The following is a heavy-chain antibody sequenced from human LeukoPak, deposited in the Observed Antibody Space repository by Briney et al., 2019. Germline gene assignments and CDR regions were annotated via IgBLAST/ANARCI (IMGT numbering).Heavy chain of an antibody. D-gene: IGHD3-16*01. CDR3: AKVTGGDMITYGGVDY. CDR1: GFTVSSNY. V-gene: IGHV3-53*01. CDR2: IYSGGTT. J-gene: IGHJ4*02. Sequence: GGSLRLSCAASGFTVSSNYMSWVRQAPGKGLEWVSVIYSGGTTYYADSVKGRFTISRDNSKNTLFLQMDSLRVEDTAVHYCAKVTGGDMITYGGVDYWGQGTLVTVSS.